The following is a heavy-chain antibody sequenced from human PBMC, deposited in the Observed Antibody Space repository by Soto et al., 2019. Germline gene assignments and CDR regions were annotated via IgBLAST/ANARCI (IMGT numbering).Heavy chain of an antibody. J-gene: IGHJ4*02. D-gene: IGHD2-15*01. CDR3: AKESSPPYCGGGSCYLGGWGY. CDR2: ISFDGNNE. V-gene: IGHV3-30*18. Sequence: QVHLVESGGGVVQPGRPLRLSCAGSGFTFRSYGMHWVRQAPGKGLEWVALISFDGNNEYYADSVKGRFTISRDNSKNTLYLQMNSLRPEDTAVYYCAKESSPPYCGGGSCYLGGWGYWGQGTLVTVSS. CDR1: GFTFRSYG.